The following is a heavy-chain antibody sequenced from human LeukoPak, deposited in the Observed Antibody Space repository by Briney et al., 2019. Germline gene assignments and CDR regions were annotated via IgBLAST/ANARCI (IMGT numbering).Heavy chain of an antibody. CDR3: ARDAGIAAAGTGYFDY. D-gene: IGHD6-13*01. J-gene: IGHJ4*02. Sequence: SETLSLTCTVSGGSISSHYWSWIRQPPGKGLEWIGYIYYSGSTNYNPSLKSRVTISVDTSKNQFSLKLSSVTAADTAVYYCARDAGIAAAGTGYFDYWGQGTLVTVSS. CDR2: IYYSGST. V-gene: IGHV4-59*11. CDR1: GGSISSHY.